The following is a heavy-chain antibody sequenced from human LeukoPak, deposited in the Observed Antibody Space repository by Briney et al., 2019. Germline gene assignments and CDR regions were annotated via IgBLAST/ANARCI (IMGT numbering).Heavy chain of an antibody. Sequence: KPSETLSLTCAVYGGSFSGYYWSWIRQPPGKGLEWIGEINHSGSTNYNPSLKSRVTISVDASKNQFSLKLSSVTAADTAVYYCARTGAEVAAAGPFDYWGQGTLVTVSS. CDR1: GGSFSGYY. D-gene: IGHD6-13*01. CDR3: ARTGAEVAAAGPFDY. J-gene: IGHJ4*02. CDR2: INHSGST. V-gene: IGHV4-34*01.